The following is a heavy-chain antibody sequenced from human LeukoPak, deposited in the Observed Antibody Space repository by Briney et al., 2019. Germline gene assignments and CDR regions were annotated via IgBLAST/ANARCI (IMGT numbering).Heavy chain of an antibody. CDR2: IYYSGST. Sequence: PSETLSLTCTVSGGSISSSSYYWGWIRQPPGEGLEWIGSIYYSGSTYYNPSLKSRVTISVDTSKNQFSLKLSSVTAADTAVYYCARASDYYDSSGAGYYFQHWGQGTLVTVSS. D-gene: IGHD3-22*01. V-gene: IGHV4-39*07. J-gene: IGHJ1*01. CDR3: ARASDYYDSSGAGYYFQH. CDR1: GGSISSSSYY.